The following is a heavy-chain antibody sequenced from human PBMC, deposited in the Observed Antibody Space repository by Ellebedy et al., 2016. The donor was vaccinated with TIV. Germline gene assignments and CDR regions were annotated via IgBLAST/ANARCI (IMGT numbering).Heavy chain of an antibody. D-gene: IGHD2-15*01. Sequence: ASVKVSCXASGYTFTSYYMHWVRQAPGQGLEWMGIINPSGGSTSYAQKFQGRVTMTRDTSTSTVYMELSSLRSEDTAVYYCARSVAQSSYYYYGMDVWGQGTTVTVSS. CDR2: INPSGGST. CDR3: ARSVAQSSYYYYGMDV. V-gene: IGHV1-46*01. J-gene: IGHJ6*02. CDR1: GYTFTSYY.